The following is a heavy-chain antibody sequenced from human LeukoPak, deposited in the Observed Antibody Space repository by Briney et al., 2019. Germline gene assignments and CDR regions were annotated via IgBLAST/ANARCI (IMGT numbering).Heavy chain of an antibody. Sequence: GGSLRLSCAASRFTVSSNYMSWVRQAPGKGLEWVSFIYSSGSTYYADSVRGRFTISRDNSNNMLYLQMNSLRVEDTAVYYCARGRFGLSLDYWGQGTLVTVSS. D-gene: IGHD3-16*01. J-gene: IGHJ4*02. CDR1: RFTVSSNY. V-gene: IGHV3-66*01. CDR3: ARGRFGLSLDY. CDR2: IYSSGST.